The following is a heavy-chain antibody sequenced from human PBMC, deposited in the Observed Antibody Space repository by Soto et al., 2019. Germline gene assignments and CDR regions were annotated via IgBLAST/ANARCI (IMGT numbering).Heavy chain of an antibody. J-gene: IGHJ6*02. CDR2: ISAYNGNT. CDR3: ARHIVVVPAARSWYYYGMDV. V-gene: IGHV1-18*01. D-gene: IGHD2-2*01. Sequence: GAPVKVSWKAPRYTFTSYASCWARQSPGQGLEWMGWISAYNGNTNYAQKLQGRVTMTTDTSTSTAYMELRSLRSDDTAVYYCARHIVVVPAARSWYYYGMDVWGQGTTVTVSS. CDR1: RYTFTSYA.